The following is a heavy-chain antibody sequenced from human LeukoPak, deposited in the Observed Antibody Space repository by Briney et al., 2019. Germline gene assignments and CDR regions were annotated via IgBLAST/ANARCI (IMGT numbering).Heavy chain of an antibody. CDR1: GFTVSSNY. D-gene: IGHD5-12*01. CDR2: IYSGGST. Sequence: PGGSLRLSCAASGFTVSSNYMNWGRPAPGKGLEWVSVIYSGGSTYYADSVKGRFTISRDNSKNTRYLQMNSLRAEDTAVYYCARSISGYDLDYWGQGTLVTVSS. J-gene: IGHJ4*02. CDR3: ARSISGYDLDY. V-gene: IGHV3-53*01.